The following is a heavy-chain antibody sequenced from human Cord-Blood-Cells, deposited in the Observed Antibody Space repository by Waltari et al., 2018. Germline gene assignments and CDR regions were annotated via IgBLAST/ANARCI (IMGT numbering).Heavy chain of an antibody. CDR2: ISSSSSYI. CDR1: GFTFSSYS. CDR3: ARGYCTNGVCYFDY. D-gene: IGHD2-8*01. J-gene: IGHJ4*02. Sequence: EVQLVESGGGLVKPGGSLRLSCAASGFTFSSYSMNWVRQAPGKGLEWVSSISSSSSYIYYADSVKGRLTISRDNAKNSLYLQMNSLGAEDTAVYYCARGYCTNGVCYFDYWGQGTLVTVSS. V-gene: IGHV3-21*01.